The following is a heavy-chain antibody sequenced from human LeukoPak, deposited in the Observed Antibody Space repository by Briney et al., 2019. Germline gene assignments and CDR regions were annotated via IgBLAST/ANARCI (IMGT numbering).Heavy chain of an antibody. Sequence: ASVKVSCKASGYTFSGYYIFWVRRAPGQGLEWMGWINPNSGGTNYAPEFQGRLTMTRDTSITTAYMELSTLRSDDTAVYYCALIGDHAWFDPWGQGTLSPSPQ. J-gene: IGHJ5*02. V-gene: IGHV1-2*02. CDR2: INPNSGGT. CDR1: GYTFSGYY. CDR3: ALIGDHAWFDP. D-gene: IGHD3-10*01.